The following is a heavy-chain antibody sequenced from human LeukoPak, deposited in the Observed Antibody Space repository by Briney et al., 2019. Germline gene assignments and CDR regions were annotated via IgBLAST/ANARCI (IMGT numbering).Heavy chain of an antibody. V-gene: IGHV3-48*01. CDR1: GFTLRSYT. Sequence: GGSLRLSCAASGFTLRSYTMNWVRQAPGKGLEWVSYISSSSSTIYYADSVKGRFTISRDNAKNSLYLQMNSLRAEDTAVYYCARAPQSGYWGQGTLVTVSS. CDR3: ARAPQSGY. D-gene: IGHD6-25*01. CDR2: ISSSSSTI. J-gene: IGHJ4*02.